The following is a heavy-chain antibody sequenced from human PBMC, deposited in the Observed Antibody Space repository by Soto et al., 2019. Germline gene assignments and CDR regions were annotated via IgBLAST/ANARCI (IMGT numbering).Heavy chain of an antibody. CDR2: ISFDGNNK. J-gene: IGHJ3*01. Sequence: GGSLRLSCTGSGFPFDDFAINWVRQAPGKGLDWVAVISFDGNNKYYAQSVKGRFTISRDNSKNTLFLHMDSLRREDTAVYHCVKGDLDTAVVNSPDAFDFWGQGTMVTVSS. CDR1: GFPFDDFA. D-gene: IGHD5-18*01. CDR3: VKGDLDTAVVNSPDAFDF. V-gene: IGHV3-30*04.